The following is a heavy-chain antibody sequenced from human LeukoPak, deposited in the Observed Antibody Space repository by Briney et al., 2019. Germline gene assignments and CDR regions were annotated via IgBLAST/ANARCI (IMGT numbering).Heavy chain of an antibody. V-gene: IGHV1-24*01. Sequence: PQASVKVSCKVSGYTLTELSMHWVRQAPGKGLEWMGGFDPEDGETIYPQKFQGRVTMAEDTSTDTAYMELSSLRSEDTAVYYCATWELLSAYYMDVWGKGTTVTVSS. D-gene: IGHD1-26*01. J-gene: IGHJ6*03. CDR2: FDPEDGET. CDR1: GYTLTELS. CDR3: ATWELLSAYYMDV.